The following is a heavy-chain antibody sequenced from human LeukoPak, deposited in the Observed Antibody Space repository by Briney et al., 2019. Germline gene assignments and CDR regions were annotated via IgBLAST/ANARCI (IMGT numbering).Heavy chain of an antibody. CDR3: DRGARDLYCRRASCDQVL. Sequence: GGSLRLSCVASGFTFSSYSMNWVRQAPGKGLEWVSSIISSSSYIYYADSVKGRFTISRDNAKNSLYLQMNSLRAEGTAVYYCDRGARDLYCRRASCDQVLGGQGTLVTVSS. CDR1: GFTFSSYS. D-gene: IGHD2-2*01. J-gene: IGHJ4*02. V-gene: IGHV3-21*01. CDR2: IISSSSYI.